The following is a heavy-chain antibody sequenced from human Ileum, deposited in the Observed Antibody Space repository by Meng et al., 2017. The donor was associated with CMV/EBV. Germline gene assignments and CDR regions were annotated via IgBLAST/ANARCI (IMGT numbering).Heavy chain of an antibody. D-gene: IGHD5-18*01. CDR1: ALNVTSYK. J-gene: IGHJ4*02. Sequence: KETALNVTSYKMKWVRQAQGKGIEGMEILKYDGEHKKYGEKFHDRVTMTRDTYTSTLYLELSSLRSEDTAVYYCAREQPHTYFFDSWGQGALVTVSS. CDR3: AREQPHTYFFDS. V-gene: IGHV1-46*01. CDR2: LKYDGEHK.